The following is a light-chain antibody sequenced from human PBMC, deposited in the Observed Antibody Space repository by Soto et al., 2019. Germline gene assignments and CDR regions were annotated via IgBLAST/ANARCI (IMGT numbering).Light chain of an antibody. CDR1: SSNIGRNT. CDR3: AAWDDSLSGPA. Sequence: QSVLTQPPSASGTPGQRVTISRSAGSSNIGRNTISWYQQLPGTAPKLLIYRNDQRPSGVPDRFSGSKSGTSGSLAISGLQSEDEAVYYCAAWDDSLSGPAFGGGTKVTVL. J-gene: IGLJ2*01. V-gene: IGLV1-44*01. CDR2: RND.